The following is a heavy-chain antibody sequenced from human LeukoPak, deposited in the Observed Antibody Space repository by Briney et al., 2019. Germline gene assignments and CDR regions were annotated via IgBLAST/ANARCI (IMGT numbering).Heavy chain of an antibody. J-gene: IGHJ3*02. Sequence: PSETLSLTCAVYGGSFSGYYWVWIRQPPGKGLECIASIHYTGRAYYNPSLKSRATISADTSKNHFSLHLRTVTAADTAVYYCARHFDNGDYKKTFDIWGQGTMVTVSS. CDR1: GGSFSGYY. D-gene: IGHD4-17*01. CDR3: ARHFDNGDYKKTFDI. CDR2: IHYTGRA. V-gene: IGHV4-39*02.